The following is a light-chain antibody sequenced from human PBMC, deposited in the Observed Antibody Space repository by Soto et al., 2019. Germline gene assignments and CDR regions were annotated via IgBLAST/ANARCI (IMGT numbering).Light chain of an antibody. Sequence: QSVLTQPASVSGSPGQSITISCTGTSSDVGGYNLVSWYQQYPDKAPQLMIFDVNTRPSGGANRFSGSKSGNTAALTISGLQAEHEADYYCSSYNSSSTLPYVFGTGTKLTVL. CDR1: SSDVGGYNL. V-gene: IGLV2-14*01. CDR2: DVN. CDR3: SSYNSSSTLPYV. J-gene: IGLJ1*01.